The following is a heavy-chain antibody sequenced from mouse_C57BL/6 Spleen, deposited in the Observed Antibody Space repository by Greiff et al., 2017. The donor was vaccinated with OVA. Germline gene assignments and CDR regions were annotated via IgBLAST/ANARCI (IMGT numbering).Heavy chain of an antibody. Sequence: VQLQQPGAELVKPGASVKLSCKASGYTFTSYWMHWVKQRPGQGLEWIGMIHPNSGSTNYNEKFKSKATLTVDKSSSTAYMQLSSLTSEDSAVYYCAREDGYDYFDDWGQGTTLTVSS. D-gene: IGHD2-2*01. J-gene: IGHJ2*01. CDR1: GYTFTSYW. CDR3: AREDGYDYFDD. V-gene: IGHV1-64*01. CDR2: IHPNSGST.